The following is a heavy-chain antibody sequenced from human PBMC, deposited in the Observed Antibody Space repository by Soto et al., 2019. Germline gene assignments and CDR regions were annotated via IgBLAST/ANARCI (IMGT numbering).Heavy chain of an antibody. D-gene: IGHD7-27*01. CDR2: ISGSGGST. CDR3: AKDRAEWGSYDY. J-gene: IGHJ4*02. CDR1: GFTFSSYA. Sequence: EVQMLESGGGLVQPGESLRLSCAASGFTFSSYAMSWVRQAPGKGLKWVSTISGSGGSTYYEESVKGRFTISRDNSKNTLYLQMNSLRAEDTAVYYCAKDRAEWGSYDYWGQGILVTVSS. V-gene: IGHV3-23*01.